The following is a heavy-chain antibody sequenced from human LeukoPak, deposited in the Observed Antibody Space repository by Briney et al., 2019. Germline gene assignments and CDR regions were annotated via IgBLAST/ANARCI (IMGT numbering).Heavy chain of an antibody. J-gene: IGHJ4*02. CDR2: MNPNSGNT. CDR3: ARGDYYDSSGYYQDFDY. D-gene: IGHD3-22*01. CDR1: GGTFTSYD. V-gene: IGHV1-8*03. Sequence: ASVKVSCKASGGTFTSYDINWVRQATGQGLEWMGWMNPNSGNTGYAQKFQGRVTITRNTSISTAYMELSSLRSEDTAVYYCARGDYYDSSGYYQDFDYWGQGTLVTVSS.